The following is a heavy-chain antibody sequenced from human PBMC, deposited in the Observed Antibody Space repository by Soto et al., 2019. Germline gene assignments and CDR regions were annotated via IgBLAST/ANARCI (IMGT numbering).Heavy chain of an antibody. J-gene: IGHJ6*02. CDR3: AKVIRADSTSSNFYYYSGLDV. Sequence: QVQLVESGGGVVQPGRSLRLSCAASGFTFRTYGMHWVRQAPGKGLEWLAVISNNGINKYYADSVKGRFTISRDNSRDTLFLQMNSLRGEDTAIYYCAKVIRADSTSSNFYYYSGLDVWGQGTTVTLSS. CDR1: GFTFRTYG. CDR2: ISNNGINK. V-gene: IGHV3-30*18. D-gene: IGHD6-6*01.